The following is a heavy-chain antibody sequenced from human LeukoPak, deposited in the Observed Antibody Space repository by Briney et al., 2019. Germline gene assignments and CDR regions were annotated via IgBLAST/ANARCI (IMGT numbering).Heavy chain of an antibody. CDR3: TRGSIAYYYMDV. V-gene: IGHV4-34*01. CDR2: INHSGST. J-gene: IGHJ6*03. D-gene: IGHD3-22*01. CDR1: GGSFSGYY. Sequence: SETLSLTCAVYGGSFSGYYWSWIRQPPGKGLEWIGEINHSGSTNYNPYLKSRVTISVDTSKNQFSLKLSSVTAADTAVYYCTRGSIAYYYMDVWGKGTTVTISS.